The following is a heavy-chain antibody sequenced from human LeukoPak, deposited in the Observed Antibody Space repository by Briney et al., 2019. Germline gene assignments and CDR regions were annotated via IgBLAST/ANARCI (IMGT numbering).Heavy chain of an antibody. CDR2: INSDGSST. V-gene: IGHV3-74*03. J-gene: IGHJ4*02. CDR1: GFTFNNYW. CDR3: ARVHGYVSGAFDY. D-gene: IGHD5-12*01. Sequence: GGSLRLSCAASGFTFNNYWMHRVRQAPGKGLVWVSHINSDGSSTTYADSVKGRFTISRDNAKNTLYLQMNSLRAEDTAVYYCARVHGYVSGAFDYWGQGTLVTVSS.